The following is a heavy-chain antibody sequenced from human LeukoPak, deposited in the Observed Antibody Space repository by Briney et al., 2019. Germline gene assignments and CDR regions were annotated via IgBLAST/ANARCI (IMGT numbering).Heavy chain of an antibody. V-gene: IGHV4-61*02. Sequence: SSETLSLTCTVSGGSISSGSYYWNWIRQPAGKGLEWIGRIYAGGITNYHPSLKSRVAISVDTSKNQFSLKLSSVTAADTAVYYCARHGGLWLIGFQHWGQGTLVTVSS. CDR3: ARHGGLWLIGFQH. J-gene: IGHJ1*01. CDR1: GGSISSGSYY. CDR2: IYAGGIT. D-gene: IGHD2-21*01.